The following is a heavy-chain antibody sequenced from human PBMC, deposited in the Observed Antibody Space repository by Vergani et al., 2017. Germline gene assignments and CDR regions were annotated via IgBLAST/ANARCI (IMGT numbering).Heavy chain of an antibody. Sequence: QVQLVQSGAEVKKPGSSVKVSCKASGYTFTSYYMHWVRQAPGQGLEWMGGIIPIFGTSNYAQKFQARVTITADESTSTAYMELSSLRSEDTAVYYCARVKSGSVLRSFDWLSQGAFDIWGQGTMVTVSS. J-gene: IGHJ3*02. CDR2: IIPIFGTS. D-gene: IGHD3-9*01. CDR3: ARVKSGSVLRSFDWLSQGAFDI. CDR1: GYTFTSYY. V-gene: IGHV1-69*01.